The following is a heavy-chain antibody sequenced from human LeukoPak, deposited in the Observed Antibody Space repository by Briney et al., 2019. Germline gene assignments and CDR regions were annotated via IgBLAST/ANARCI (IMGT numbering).Heavy chain of an antibody. D-gene: IGHD5-12*01. J-gene: IGHJ4*02. CDR2: IDWDDDK. CDR3: ARIRGSGYPVDY. CDR1: VFSLSTSGMS. Sequence: SGPTLVNPTQTLTLTCTFSVFSLSTSGMSVSWIRQPPGEALEWLARIDWDDDKYYSTSLKPRLTIFRDTSKNQVVLIMTNMDPVDTATYYCARIRGSGYPVDYWGQGTLVTVSS. V-gene: IGHV2-70*11.